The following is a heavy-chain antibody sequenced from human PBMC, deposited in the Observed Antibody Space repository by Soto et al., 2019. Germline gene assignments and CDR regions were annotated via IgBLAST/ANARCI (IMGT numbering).Heavy chain of an antibody. V-gene: IGHV3-9*01. CDR1: GVNFEDYG. CDR3: LKSPPWPSRYFDH. Sequence: EVQLVESGGGLVQPGGSLRLSCAASGVNFEDYGMHWVRQAPGKGLEWVATITWRSGNIGYADSVKGRITISRDNAKNSLYSQMNSLRIEDTAFYYGLKSPPWPSRYFDHWGPGSLVSVSS. J-gene: IGHJ4*02. CDR2: ITWRSGNI.